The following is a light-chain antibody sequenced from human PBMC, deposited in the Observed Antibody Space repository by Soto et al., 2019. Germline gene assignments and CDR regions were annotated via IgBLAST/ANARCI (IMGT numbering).Light chain of an antibody. Sequence: EIVLTQSPGTLSLSPGERATLSCRASQSISSTYLTWYHQRPGEAPRLLIYDASRRATGIPDRFSGSGSGTDFSLTISRLEPEDFAVYYCQHYASARWTFGLGTKVDIK. V-gene: IGKV3-20*01. CDR3: QHYASARWT. CDR2: DAS. J-gene: IGKJ1*01. CDR1: QSISSTY.